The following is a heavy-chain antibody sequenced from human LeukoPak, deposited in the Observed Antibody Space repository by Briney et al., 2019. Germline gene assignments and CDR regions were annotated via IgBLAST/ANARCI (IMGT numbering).Heavy chain of an antibody. V-gene: IGHV3-21*01. D-gene: IGHD1-26*01. Sequence: GSLRLSCAASGFTFSSYSMNWVRQAPGKGLEWVSSISSSSSYIYYADSVKGRFTISRDNAKNSLYLQMNSLRAEDTAVYYCARGSEWELLSCDFWGQGTLLTVSS. J-gene: IGHJ4*02. CDR2: ISSSSSYI. CDR1: GFTFSSYS. CDR3: ARGSEWELLSCDF.